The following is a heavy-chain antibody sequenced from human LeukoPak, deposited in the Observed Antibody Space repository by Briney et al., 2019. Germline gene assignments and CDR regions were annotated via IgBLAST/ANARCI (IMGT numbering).Heavy chain of an antibody. Sequence: PSETLSLTCTVSGGSSSDTSYYWAWIRQPPGKRLEWIGSIYFSETKYNPSLKSRITISGDTSKKQFSLKLSSVTAADTAVYYCASPSKLVISRGGFDMWGQGTMVTVSA. CDR1: GGSSSDTSYY. D-gene: IGHD3-22*01. CDR3: ASPSKLVISRGGFDM. CDR2: IYFSET. J-gene: IGHJ3*02. V-gene: IGHV4-39*01.